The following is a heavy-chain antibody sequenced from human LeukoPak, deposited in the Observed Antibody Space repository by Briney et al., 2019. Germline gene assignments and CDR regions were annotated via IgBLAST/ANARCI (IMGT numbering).Heavy chain of an antibody. CDR3: AGRSAWSGFDY. CDR1: GGSISSYY. V-gene: IGHV4-4*07. J-gene: IGHJ4*02. Sequence: SETLSLTCTVSGGSISSYYWSWIRQPAGKGLEWIGRIYTSGSTNYNPSLKSRVAISVDTSKNHFFLKLSSVTAADTAMYYCAGRSAWSGFDYWGQGTLVTVSS. D-gene: IGHD3-3*01. CDR2: IYTSGST.